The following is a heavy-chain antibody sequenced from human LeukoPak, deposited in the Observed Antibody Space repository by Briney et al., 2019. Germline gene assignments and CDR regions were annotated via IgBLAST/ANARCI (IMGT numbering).Heavy chain of an antibody. CDR2: INHSGST. V-gene: IGHV4-34*01. Sequence: PGGSLRLSCATPGFTFSDYAMSWIRQPPGKGLEWIGEINHSGSTNYNPSLKSRVTISVDTSKNQFSLKLSSVTAADTAVYYCARGRMYYYDSSGYYRFDYWGQGTLVTVSS. D-gene: IGHD3-22*01. CDR1: GFTFSDYA. J-gene: IGHJ4*02. CDR3: ARGRMYYYDSSGYYRFDY.